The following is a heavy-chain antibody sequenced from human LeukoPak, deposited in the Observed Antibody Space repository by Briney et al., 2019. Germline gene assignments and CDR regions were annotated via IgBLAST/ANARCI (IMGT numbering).Heavy chain of an antibody. CDR2: ISAYNGNT. CDR1: GYTFTGYY. CDR3: ARGRLDFGVVKGLWFGESYSDYYYYGMDV. J-gene: IGHJ6*02. Sequence: GASVKVSCKASGYTFTGYYMHWVRQAPGQGLEWMGWISAYNGNTNYAQKLQGRATMTTDTSTSTAYMELRSLRSDDTAVYYCARGRLDFGVVKGLWFGESYSDYYYYGMDVWGQGTTVTVSS. D-gene: IGHD3-10*01. V-gene: IGHV1-18*04.